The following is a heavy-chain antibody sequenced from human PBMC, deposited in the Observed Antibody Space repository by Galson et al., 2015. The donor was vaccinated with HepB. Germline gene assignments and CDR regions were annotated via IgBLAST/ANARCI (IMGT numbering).Heavy chain of an antibody. V-gene: IGHV3-48*02. J-gene: IGHJ6*02. Sequence: SLRLSCAASGFTFSSYSMSWVRQAPGKGLQWVSYISGTSSSLYYADSVKGRFTISRDNAKNSLYLQMNSLRDEDTAVYFCARDKVPSANYYSYGMDVWGQGTTVTVSS. CDR2: ISGTSSSL. CDR1: GFTFSSYS. D-gene: IGHD2-2*01. CDR3: ARDKVPSANYYSYGMDV.